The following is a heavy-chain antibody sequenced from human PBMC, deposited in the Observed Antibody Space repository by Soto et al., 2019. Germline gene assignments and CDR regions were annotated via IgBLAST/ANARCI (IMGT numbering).Heavy chain of an antibody. Sequence: QLLESGGGLVQPGGSLRLSCAASGFTFSSYAMNWVRQAPGKGLEWVSAISGSGDNTYYADSVKGRFTISRDISKSTLYLQMSSLRAEDTAVYYCAKVLGYNWEDYYYYMDLWGKGTTVTVSS. V-gene: IGHV3-23*01. CDR2: ISGSGDNT. CDR3: AKVLGYNWEDYYYYMDL. CDR1: GFTFSSYA. D-gene: IGHD1-1*01. J-gene: IGHJ6*03.